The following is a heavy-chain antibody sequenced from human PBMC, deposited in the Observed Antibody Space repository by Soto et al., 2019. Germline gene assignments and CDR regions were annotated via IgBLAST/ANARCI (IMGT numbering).Heavy chain of an antibody. Sequence: GESLKISCKGSGYSFTSYWTGWVRQMPGKGLEWMGIIYPGDSDTRYSPSFQGQVTISADKSISTAYLQWSSLKASDTAMYYCARLCSGGSCYYYYGMDVWGQGTTVTVSS. CDR2: IYPGDSDT. J-gene: IGHJ6*02. V-gene: IGHV5-51*01. CDR3: ARLCSGGSCYYYYGMDV. CDR1: GYSFTSYW. D-gene: IGHD2-15*01.